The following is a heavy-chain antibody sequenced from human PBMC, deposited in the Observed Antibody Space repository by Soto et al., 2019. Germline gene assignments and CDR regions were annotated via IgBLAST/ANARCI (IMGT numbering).Heavy chain of an antibody. D-gene: IGHD5-12*01. CDR2: ISWNSGSI. CDR1: GFTFDDYA. Sequence: GGSLRLSCAASGFTFDDYAMHWVRQAPGKGLEWVSGISWNSGSIGYADSVKGRFTISRDNAKNSLYLQMNSLRAEDTALYYCAKDIYPNQRKTWLRGMDVWGQGTTVTVSS. V-gene: IGHV3-9*01. CDR3: AKDIYPNQRKTWLRGMDV. J-gene: IGHJ6*02.